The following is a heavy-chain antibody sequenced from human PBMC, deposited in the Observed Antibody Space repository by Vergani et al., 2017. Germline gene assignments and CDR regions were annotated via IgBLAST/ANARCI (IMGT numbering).Heavy chain of an antibody. CDR2: IYYSGST. CDR1: GGSISSYY. D-gene: IGHD6-13*01. CDR3: ARDRAAAGTFAPSGGWFDP. Sequence: QLQLRETGPGLVKPSETLSLTCSVSGGSISSYYWSWIRQPPGKGLEWIGYIYYSGSTNYNPSLKSRVTISVDTSKNQFSLKLSSVTAADTAVYYCARDRAAAGTFAPSGGWFDPWGQGTLVTVSS. V-gene: IGHV4-59*01. J-gene: IGHJ5*02.